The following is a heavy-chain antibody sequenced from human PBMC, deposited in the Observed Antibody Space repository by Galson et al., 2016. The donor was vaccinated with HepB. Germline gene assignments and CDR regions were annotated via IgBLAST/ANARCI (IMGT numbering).Heavy chain of an antibody. CDR2: IISSSTYI. V-gene: IGHV3-21*01. J-gene: IGHJ6*02. CDR3: ARELLGYCTSTTCSLTGGMDV. CDR1: GFTFSSYS. D-gene: IGHD2-2*01. Sequence: SLRLSCAASGFTFSSYSMNWVRQAPGKGLEWVSSIISSSTYIHSADSVKGRFTISRDNAKNSLYLQMKSLRAEDTAVYYCARELLGYCTSTTCSLTGGMDVWGQGTTVTVSS.